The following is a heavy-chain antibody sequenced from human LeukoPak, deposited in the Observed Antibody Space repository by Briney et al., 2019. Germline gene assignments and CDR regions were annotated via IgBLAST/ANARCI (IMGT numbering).Heavy chain of an antibody. CDR2: INPSGGST. CDR3: ARDHDIVVVVAATRSNWFDP. Sequence: ASVKVSCKASGYTFTSYYMHWVRQAPGQGHEWMGIINPSGGSTSYAQKFQGRVTMTRDTSTSTVYMELSSLRSEDTAVYYCARDHDIVVVVAATRSNWFDPWGQGTLVTVSS. V-gene: IGHV1-46*01. CDR1: GYTFTSYY. D-gene: IGHD2-15*01. J-gene: IGHJ5*02.